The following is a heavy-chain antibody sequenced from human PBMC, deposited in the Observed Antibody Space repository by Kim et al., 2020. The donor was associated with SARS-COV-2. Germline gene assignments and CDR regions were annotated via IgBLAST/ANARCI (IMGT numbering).Heavy chain of an antibody. CDR3: ARVSGGYGDLHFDY. V-gene: IGHV4-59*01. Sequence: TPSPKSRVTISVDTSKNQFSLKLSSVTAADTAVYYCARVSGGYGDLHFDYWGQGTLVTVSS. J-gene: IGHJ4*02. D-gene: IGHD4-17*01.